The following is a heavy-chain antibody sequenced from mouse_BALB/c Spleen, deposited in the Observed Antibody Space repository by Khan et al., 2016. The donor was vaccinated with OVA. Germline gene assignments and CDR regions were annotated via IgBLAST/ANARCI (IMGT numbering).Heavy chain of an antibody. Sequence: QVQLKESGAELAKPGASVKMSCKASGYTFTSYWMHWVKQRPGQGLEWIGYINPSTGYTEYNQRFKDMATLTADKSSSTAYMQLSSLTSEESAVYYCANHGSSSAWLTYWGQGTLVTVSA. CDR2: INPSTGYT. CDR3: ANHGSSSAWLTY. V-gene: IGHV1-7*01. J-gene: IGHJ3*01. CDR1: GYTFTSYW. D-gene: IGHD1-1*01.